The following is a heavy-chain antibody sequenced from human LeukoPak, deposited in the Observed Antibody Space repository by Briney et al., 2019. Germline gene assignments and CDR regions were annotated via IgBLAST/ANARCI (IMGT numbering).Heavy chain of an antibody. Sequence: PGGSLRLSCAASGFTFSSYGMNWVRQAPGKGLEWVSSISSSSSYIYYADSVKGRFTISRDNAKNSLYLQMNSLRAEDTAVYYCARDPDSSGWYYFDYWGQGTLVTVSS. V-gene: IGHV3-21*01. CDR3: ARDPDSSGWYYFDY. D-gene: IGHD6-19*01. CDR1: GFTFSSYG. J-gene: IGHJ4*02. CDR2: ISSSSSYI.